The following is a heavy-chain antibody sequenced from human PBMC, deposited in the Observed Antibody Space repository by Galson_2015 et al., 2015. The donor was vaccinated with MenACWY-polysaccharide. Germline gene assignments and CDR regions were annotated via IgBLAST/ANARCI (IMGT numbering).Heavy chain of an antibody. V-gene: IGHV2-5*02. J-gene: IGHJ4*02. CDR3: AHRAAAGLFDY. D-gene: IGHD6-13*01. CDR1: GFSLSTSVVG. CDR2: IYWDDDK. Sequence: PALVKPTQTLTLTCTFSGFSLSTSVVGVGWIRQPPGKALEWLALIYWDDDKRYSPSLKSRLTITKDTSKNQVVLTMTNMDPVDTATYYCAHRAAAGLFDYWGQGTLVTVSS.